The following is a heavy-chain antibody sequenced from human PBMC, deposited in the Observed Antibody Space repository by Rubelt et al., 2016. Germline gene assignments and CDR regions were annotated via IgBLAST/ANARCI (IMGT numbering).Heavy chain of an antibody. D-gene: IGHD3-10*01. J-gene: IGHJ4*02. CDR3: AKDKHGAGSVRATLEY. V-gene: IGHV3-74*01. CDR2: INSDGSST. CDR1: GFTFSSYW. Sequence: VQLVESGGGVVQPGRSLRLSCAASGFTFSSYWMHWVRQGPGKGLVWVSRINSDGSSTDYADSMTARFTIPRNKAKDSRYLQMDSLSADDTAVYYCAKDKHGAGSVRATLEYWGQGTLVTVSS.